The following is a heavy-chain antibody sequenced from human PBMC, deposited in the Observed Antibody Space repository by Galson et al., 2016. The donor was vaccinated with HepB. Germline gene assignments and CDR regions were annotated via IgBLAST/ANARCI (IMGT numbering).Heavy chain of an antibody. CDR3: AREDTAMLQGDWFDP. J-gene: IGHJ5*02. Sequence: SLRLSCAASGFTFSTYTMNWVRQAPGKGLEWVSYISSSSKSVHYADSVKGRFTISRDNAKNSLYLQMNSLRDEDTAVYYCAREDTAMLQGDWFDPWGQGTLVTVSS. CDR1: GFTFSTYT. D-gene: IGHD5-18*01. CDR2: ISSSSKSV. V-gene: IGHV3-48*02.